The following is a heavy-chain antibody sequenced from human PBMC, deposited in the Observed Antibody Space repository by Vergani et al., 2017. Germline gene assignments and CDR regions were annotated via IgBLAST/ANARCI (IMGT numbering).Heavy chain of an antibody. J-gene: IGHJ4*02. V-gene: IGHV3-33*01. Sequence: QVQLVESGGGVVQPGWSLRLSCAASGFTFSSYGMHWVRQAPGKGLEWVAVIWYDGSNKYYADSVKGRFTISRDNSKNTLYLQMNSLRAEDTAVYYCATASSGSYPSFDYWGQGTLVTVSS. D-gene: IGHD1-26*01. CDR2: IWYDGSNK. CDR3: ATASSGSYPSFDY. CDR1: GFTFSSYG.